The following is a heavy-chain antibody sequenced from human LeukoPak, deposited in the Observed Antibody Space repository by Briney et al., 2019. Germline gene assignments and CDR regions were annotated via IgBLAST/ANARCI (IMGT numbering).Heavy chain of an antibody. D-gene: IGHD5-18*01. J-gene: IGHJ3*02. CDR3: ARARGIQLWTRFHAFDI. CDR2: INSDGINT. V-gene: IGHV3-74*01. Sequence: GGSLRLSCAASGFTFSNYWMHWVRQAPGKGLVWVSRINSDGINTSYADSVKGRFTISRDNAKNTLNLQMNSLRAEDTAVYYCARARGIQLWTRFHAFDIWGQGTMVTVSS. CDR1: GFTFSNYW.